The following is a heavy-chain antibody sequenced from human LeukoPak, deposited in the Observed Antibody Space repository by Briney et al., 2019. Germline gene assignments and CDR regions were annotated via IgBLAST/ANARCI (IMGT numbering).Heavy chain of an antibody. CDR3: ARAPGYCGGSSCYFFDY. CDR2: IYNSGST. J-gene: IGHJ4*02. Sequence: SETLSLTCTVSGGSISSYYWSWIRQPPGKGLEWVGYIYNSGSTNYNPSLKSRVTISLETSKNQFSLKLSSVSAADTAVYYCARAPGYCGGSSCYFFDYWGQGTLVTVSS. CDR1: GGSISSYY. V-gene: IGHV4-59*01. D-gene: IGHD2-15*01.